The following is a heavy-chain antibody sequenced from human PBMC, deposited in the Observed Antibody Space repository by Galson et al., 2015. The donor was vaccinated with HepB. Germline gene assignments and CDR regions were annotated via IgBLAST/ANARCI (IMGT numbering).Heavy chain of an antibody. CDR2: ISWNSGSI. Sequence: SLRLSCAASGFTFDDYAMHWVRQAPGKGLEWVSGISWNSGSIGYADSVKGRFTISRDNAKNSLYLQMNSLRAEDTALYYCAKDNYDSSGHPGDLPQDAFDIWGQGTMVTVSS. CDR1: GFTFDDYA. V-gene: IGHV3-9*01. D-gene: IGHD3-22*01. CDR3: AKDNYDSSGHPGDLPQDAFDI. J-gene: IGHJ3*02.